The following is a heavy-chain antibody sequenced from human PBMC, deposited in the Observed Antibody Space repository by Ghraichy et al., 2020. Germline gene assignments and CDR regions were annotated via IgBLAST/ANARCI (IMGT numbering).Heavy chain of an antibody. J-gene: IGHJ2*01. CDR1: GFTVTDYA. CDR2: ISAGGTSS. CDR3: AKADYGSTYLHWFFDL. D-gene: IGHD3-3*01. Sequence: GGSLRLSCAASGFTVTDYAMTWVRQAPGKGLEWVSIISAGGTSSYYADSVKGRFAISRDKFNSRIYLRMNRLRADDTAVYYCAKADYGSTYLHWFFDLWGRGXPVTVSS. V-gene: IGHV3-23*01.